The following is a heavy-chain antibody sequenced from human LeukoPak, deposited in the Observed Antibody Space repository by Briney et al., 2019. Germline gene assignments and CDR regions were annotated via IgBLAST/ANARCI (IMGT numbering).Heavy chain of an antibody. D-gene: IGHD3-10*01. CDR3: ARDGRFGELFDY. CDR1: GGTFSSYA. V-gene: IGHV1-18*01. CDR2: ISAYNGDT. J-gene: IGHJ4*02. Sequence: ASVTVSCKASGGTFSSYAISWVRQAPGQGLEWMGWISAYNGDTNYAQKLQGRVTLTTDTSTSTAYMELRSLRSDDTAVYYCARDGRFGELFDYWGQGTLVTVSS.